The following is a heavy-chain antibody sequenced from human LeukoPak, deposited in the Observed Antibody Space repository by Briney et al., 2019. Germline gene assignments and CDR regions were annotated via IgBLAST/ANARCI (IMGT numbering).Heavy chain of an antibody. CDR3: ARATRITMVRGVIITLDY. V-gene: IGHV1-46*01. J-gene: IGHJ4*02. Sequence: ASVKVSCKASGYTFTNYYMHWVRQAPGQGLEWMGVINPSGGSTNSAQKFQGRLTMTRDTSKNQFSLKLSSVTAADTAVYYCARATRITMVRGVIITLDYWGQGTLVTVSS. CDR1: GYTFTNYY. CDR2: INPSGGST. D-gene: IGHD3-10*01.